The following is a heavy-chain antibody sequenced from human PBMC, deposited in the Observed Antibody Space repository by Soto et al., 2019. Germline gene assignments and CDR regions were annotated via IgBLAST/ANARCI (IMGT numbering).Heavy chain of an antibody. D-gene: IGHD3-3*01. V-gene: IGHV4-59*01. CDR1: GASISSYY. Sequence: QVQLQESGPGLVKPSETLSLTCTVSGASISSYYWTWIRQPPGKGLEWIGYIYNSGSTNYNPSLKSRVTISVDTSKNQFSRKLSSVAAADTAGYYCARDGGFYYGMDVWGQGTTVTVSS. CDR2: IYNSGST. J-gene: IGHJ6*02. CDR3: ARDGGFYYGMDV.